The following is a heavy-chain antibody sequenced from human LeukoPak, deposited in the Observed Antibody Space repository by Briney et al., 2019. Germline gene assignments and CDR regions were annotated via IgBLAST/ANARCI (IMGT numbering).Heavy chain of an antibody. Sequence: GGSLRLSCAASGFTFSSYAMSWVRQAPGKRLEWVSAISGSGGSTYYADSVKGRFTISRDNSKNTLYLQMNSLRAEDTAVYYCAKVIAIGQAAFDYWGQGTLVTVSS. J-gene: IGHJ4*02. CDR2: ISGSGGST. V-gene: IGHV3-23*01. CDR1: GFTFSSYA. CDR3: AKVIAIGQAAFDY. D-gene: IGHD3-16*02.